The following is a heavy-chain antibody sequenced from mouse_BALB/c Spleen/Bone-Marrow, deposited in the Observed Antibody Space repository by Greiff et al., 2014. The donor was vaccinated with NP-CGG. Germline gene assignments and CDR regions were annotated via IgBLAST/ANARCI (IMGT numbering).Heavy chain of an antibody. J-gene: IGHJ3*01. CDR3: ARADGYYAWFAY. V-gene: IGHV14-3*02. Sequence: EVQGVESGAEFVKPGASVKLSRTASGFNIKDTYMHWVKRRPEQGLEWIGRIDPANDNTKYDPKFQGKATITADTSSNTAYLQLSSLTSEDTAVYYCARADGYYAWFAYWGQGTLVTVSA. CDR2: IDPANDNT. D-gene: IGHD2-3*01. CDR1: GFNIKDTY.